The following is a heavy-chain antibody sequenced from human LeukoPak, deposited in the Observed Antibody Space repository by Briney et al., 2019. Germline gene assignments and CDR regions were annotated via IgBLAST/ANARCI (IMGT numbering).Heavy chain of an antibody. CDR2: IHYSGTT. CDR3: ARFGSAVAGTCNYYYMEV. D-gene: IGHD6-19*01. J-gene: IGHJ6*03. V-gene: IGHV4-59*12. CDR1: GGSIGGYY. Sequence: SETLSLTCTVSGGSIGGYYWSWIRQPPGKGLEYIGYIHYSGTTNYNPSLESRLTISLDTSKNQFSLKLRSVTAADTAVYYCARFGSAVAGTCNYYYMEVWGKGTTVTVS.